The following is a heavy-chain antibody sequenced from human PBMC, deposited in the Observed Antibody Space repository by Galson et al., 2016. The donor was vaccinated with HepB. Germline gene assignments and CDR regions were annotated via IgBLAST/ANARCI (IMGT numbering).Heavy chain of an antibody. CDR3: ARGTTTAGTWYYGMTS. D-gene: IGHD6-13*01. V-gene: IGHV3-74*01. J-gene: IGHJ6*02. CDR2: INSDGNSI. Sequence: SLRLSCAASGITFSSYWMHWVRQAPGKGLVWVSRINSDGNSIAYADSVRGRFTIARDNAKNTLFLQMNSLRAEDTAVYYCARGTTTAGTWYYGMTSGAKGPRSPSP. CDR1: GITFSSYW.